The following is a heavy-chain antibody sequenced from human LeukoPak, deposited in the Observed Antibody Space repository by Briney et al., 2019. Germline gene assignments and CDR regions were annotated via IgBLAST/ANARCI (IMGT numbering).Heavy chain of an antibody. CDR3: ATIGSSGTWAFDY. J-gene: IGHJ4*02. CDR1: GASISSSAYY. CDR2: IDYSGST. D-gene: IGHD3-10*01. Sequence: SETLSLTCTVSGASISSSAYYWGWIRQPPGKGLEWNGSIDYSGSTYYHPSLKSRVTITVDTSKNQYSLKLNSVTAADTAVYYGATIGSSGTWAFDYWGQGTLVTVSS. V-gene: IGHV4-39*07.